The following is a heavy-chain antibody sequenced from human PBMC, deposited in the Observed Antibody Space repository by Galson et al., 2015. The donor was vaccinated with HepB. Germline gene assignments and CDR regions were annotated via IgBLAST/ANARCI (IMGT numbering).Heavy chain of an antibody. CDR2: INPSGGST. Sequence: SVKVSCKASGYTFTSYYMHWVRQAPGQGLEWMGIINPSGGSTTYAQKFQGRVTMTRDTSTRTVHMEVSSLRSEDTAVYYCARSTSSSTSAFDHYYYYGMDVWGQGTTVTVSS. CDR3: ARSTSSSTSAFDHYYYYGMDV. D-gene: IGHD2-2*01. CDR1: GYTFTSYY. V-gene: IGHV1-46*01. J-gene: IGHJ6*02.